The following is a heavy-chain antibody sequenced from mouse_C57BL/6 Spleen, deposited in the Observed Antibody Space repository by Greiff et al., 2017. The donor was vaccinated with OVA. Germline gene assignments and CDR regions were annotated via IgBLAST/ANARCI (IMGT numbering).Heavy chain of an antibody. CDR1: GFTFSDYG. D-gene: IGHD2-3*01. Sequence: EVMLVESGGGLVKPGGSLKLSCAASGFTFSDYGMHWVRQAPEKGLEWVAYISSGSSTIYYADTVKGRFTISRDNAKNTLFLQMTSLRSEDTAMYYCATHFYDGYYGAYWGQGTLVTVSA. CDR2: ISSGSSTI. CDR3: ATHFYDGYYGAY. J-gene: IGHJ3*01. V-gene: IGHV5-17*01.